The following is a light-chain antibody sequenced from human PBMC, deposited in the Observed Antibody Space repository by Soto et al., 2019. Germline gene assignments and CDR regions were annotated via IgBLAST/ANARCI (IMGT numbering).Light chain of an antibody. J-gene: IGLJ2*01. CDR3: QTYDSSLSKRV. CDR1: SSNIGAGYD. V-gene: IGLV1-40*01. Sequence: QPVLTQPPSVSGAPGQRVTISCTGSSSNIGAGYDVHWYKQLPGTAPKLLIYDNSNRPSGVPDRFSGSKSGTSASLAITGLQAEDEADYYCQTYDSSLSKRVFGGGTKVTVL. CDR2: DNS.